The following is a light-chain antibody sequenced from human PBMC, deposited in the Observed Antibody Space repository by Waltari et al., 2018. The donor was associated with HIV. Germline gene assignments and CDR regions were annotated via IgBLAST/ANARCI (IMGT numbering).Light chain of an antibody. CDR1: SRDVGGYNS. J-gene: IGLJ1*01. V-gene: IGLV2-8*01. CDR3: SSFSDNNRIV. CDR2: AVN. Sequence: QSALTQPPSASGSPGQSVATSCTGTSRDVGGYNSVSWHQQHPGKAPKLLIYAVNKRPSGVPDRFSGSKSGNTASLTVSGLQVDDEADYYCSSFSDNNRIVFGTGTRVTVL.